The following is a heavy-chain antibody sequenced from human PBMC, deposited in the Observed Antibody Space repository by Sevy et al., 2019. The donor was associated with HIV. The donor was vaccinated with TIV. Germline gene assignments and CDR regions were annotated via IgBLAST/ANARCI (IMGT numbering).Heavy chain of an antibody. CDR3: AGDIATYSTGSYIRYFDY. CDR2: ITSDATYI. Sequence: GGSLRLSCAASGFTFSRYTMHWVRQAPGKGLEWVSSITSDATYISHADSLRGRFTISRDNAKNSLLLQMSSLRAEDTAVYFCAGDIATYSTGSYIRYFDYWGQGTLVTVSS. D-gene: IGHD6-19*01. J-gene: IGHJ4*02. CDR1: GFTFSRYT. V-gene: IGHV3-21*06.